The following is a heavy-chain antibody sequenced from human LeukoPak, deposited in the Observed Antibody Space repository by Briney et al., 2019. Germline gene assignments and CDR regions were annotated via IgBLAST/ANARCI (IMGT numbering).Heavy chain of an antibody. CDR3: PRAWNAVTGIDAFDI. CDR2: IIPIFGTA. CDR1: GGTFSRYA. V-gene: IGHV1-69*05. D-gene: IGHD1-20*01. Sequence: AAVKVSCKASGGTFSRYAISWVRQAPGQGLEWVGGIIPIFGTANYAQKFQGRVTITTDESTSTAYMELSSLRSEETAVYYCPRAWNAVTGIDAFDIWGQGTMVTVSS. J-gene: IGHJ3*02.